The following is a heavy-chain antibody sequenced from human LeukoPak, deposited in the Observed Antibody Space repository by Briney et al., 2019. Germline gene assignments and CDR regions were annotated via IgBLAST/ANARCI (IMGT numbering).Heavy chain of an antibody. CDR2: IYHSGST. D-gene: IGHD5-18*01. J-gene: IGHJ4*02. Sequence: PSETLSLTCAVSGGSISSGGYSWSWIRQPPGKGLEWIGYIYHSGSTYYNPSLKSRVTISVDRSKNQFSLKLSSVTAADTAVYYCARAVQLWLYYFDYWGQGTLVTVSS. CDR1: GGSISSGGYS. V-gene: IGHV4-30-2*01. CDR3: ARAVQLWLYYFDY.